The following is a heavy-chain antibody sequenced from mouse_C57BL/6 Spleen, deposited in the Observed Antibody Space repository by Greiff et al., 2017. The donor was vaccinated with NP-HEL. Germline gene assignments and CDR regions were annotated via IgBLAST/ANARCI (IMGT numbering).Heavy chain of an antibody. Sequence: VQLQQPGAELVRPGTSVKLSCKASGYTFTSYWMHWVKQRPGQGLEWIGVIDPSDSYTNYNQKFKGKATLTVDTSSSTAYMQLSSLTSEDSAVYYCARDGSSGDYWGQGTTLTVSS. J-gene: IGHJ2*01. V-gene: IGHV1-59*01. CDR3: ARDGSSGDY. CDR2: IDPSDSYT. CDR1: GYTFTSYW. D-gene: IGHD1-1*01.